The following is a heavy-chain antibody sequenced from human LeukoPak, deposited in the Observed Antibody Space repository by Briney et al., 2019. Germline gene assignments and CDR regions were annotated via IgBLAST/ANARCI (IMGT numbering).Heavy chain of an antibody. J-gene: IGHJ4*02. CDR2: IYSGGST. CDR3: AAGGEMATLGLDY. V-gene: IGHV3-53*01. Sequence: GGSLRLSCAASGFTVSSNYMSWVRQAPGKGLEWVSVIYSGGSTYYADSVKGRFTISRDNSKNTLYLQINSLRAEDTAVYYCAAGGEMATLGLDYWGQGTLVTVSS. CDR1: GFTVSSNY. D-gene: IGHD3-16*01.